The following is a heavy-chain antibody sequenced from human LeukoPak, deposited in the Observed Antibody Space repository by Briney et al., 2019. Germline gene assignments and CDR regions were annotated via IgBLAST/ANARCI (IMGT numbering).Heavy chain of an antibody. CDR2: ISAYNGNT. V-gene: IGHV1-18*01. CDR1: CYTFTSYG. CDR3: ARDRYDFWSGSYTGPDY. D-gene: IGHD3-3*01. Sequence: ASVKVSCKASCYTFTSYGISWVRQAPGQGLEWMGWISAYNGNTNYAQKLQGRVTMTTDTSTSTAYMELRSLRSDDTAVYYCARDRYDFWSGSYTGPDYWGQGTLVTVSS. J-gene: IGHJ4*02.